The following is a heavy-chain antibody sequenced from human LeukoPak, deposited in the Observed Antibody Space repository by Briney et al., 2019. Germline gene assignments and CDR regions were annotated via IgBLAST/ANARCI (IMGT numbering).Heavy chain of an antibody. Sequence: PGGSLRLSCAASGFTFSNYWMHWVRQAPGKGLVWISHINTDGSTTSYADSAKGRFTISRDNAKNTVYLQMNGLRAEDTAVYFCTRNGFDYWGQGTLVTVSS. J-gene: IGHJ4*02. CDR1: GFTFSNYW. D-gene: IGHD2-8*01. CDR2: INTDGSTT. CDR3: TRNGFDY. V-gene: IGHV3-74*01.